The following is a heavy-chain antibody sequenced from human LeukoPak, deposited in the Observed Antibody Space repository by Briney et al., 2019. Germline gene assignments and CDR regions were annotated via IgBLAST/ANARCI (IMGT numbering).Heavy chain of an antibody. V-gene: IGHV3-21*01. CDR2: ISSSSYI. Sequence: GGSLRLSCAASGFTFSSYSMNWVRQAPGKGLEWVSSISSSSYIYYADSVKGRFTISRDNAKNSLYLQMNSLRAEDTAVYYCARASEPETMVRGPDYWGQGTLVTVSS. CDR3: ARASEPETMVRGPDY. J-gene: IGHJ4*02. CDR1: GFTFSSYS. D-gene: IGHD3-10*01.